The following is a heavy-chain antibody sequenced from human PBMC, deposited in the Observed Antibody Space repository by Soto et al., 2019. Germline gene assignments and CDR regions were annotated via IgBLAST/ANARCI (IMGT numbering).Heavy chain of an antibody. CDR2: MNPNSGNT. V-gene: IGHV1-8*02. CDR1: LYTFTIYI. D-gene: IGHD2-2*01. CDR3: ARIPAGQDDAFDI. Sequence: APVEVSVMASLYTFTIYIITWGPQATGQGLEWMGWMNPNSGNTGYAQKFQGRVTMTRNTSISTAYMELSSLRSEDTAVYYCARIPAGQDDAFDIWGQGTMVTVSS. J-gene: IGHJ3*02.